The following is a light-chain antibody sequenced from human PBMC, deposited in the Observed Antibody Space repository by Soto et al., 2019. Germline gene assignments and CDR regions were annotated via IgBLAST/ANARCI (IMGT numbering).Light chain of an antibody. CDR1: KLGDKY. V-gene: IGLV3-1*01. J-gene: IGLJ2*01. CDR3: QASDSSTYVV. Sequence: SYELTQPPSVSVSPGQTASITCSGDKLGDKYACWYQQKPGQSPVLVIYQDSKRPSGIPERFSGSNSGNTATLTISGNQAVDEADYYCQASDSSTYVVFGGGTKLTVL. CDR2: QDS.